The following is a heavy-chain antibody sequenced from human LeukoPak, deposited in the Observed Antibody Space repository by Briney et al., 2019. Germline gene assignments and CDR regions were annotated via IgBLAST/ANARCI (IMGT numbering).Heavy chain of an antibody. Sequence: GRSLRLSCAASGFTFSSYGMHWVRQAPGKGLEWVAVISYDGSNKYYADSVKGRFTISRDNSKNTLYLQMNSLRAEDTAVYYCANLTHSSGWYGAEYFQHGGRATLVTVPS. CDR3: ANLTHSSGWYGAEYFQH. D-gene: IGHD6-19*01. CDR2: ISYDGSNK. CDR1: GFTFSSYG. J-gene: IGHJ1*01. V-gene: IGHV3-30*18.